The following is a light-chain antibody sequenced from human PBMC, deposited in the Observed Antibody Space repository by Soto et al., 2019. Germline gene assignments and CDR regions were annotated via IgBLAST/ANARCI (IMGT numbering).Light chain of an antibody. CDR2: AAS. Sequence: EIQMTESPSSLSASLKDRVTITCRASQSISSYLNWYQQKPGKAPKLLIYAASSLQSGVPSRFSGSGSGTEFTLTISSLQPAASATYFCQQPNSFPRTFGGGTKVDIK. CDR1: QSISSY. CDR3: QQPNSFPRT. J-gene: IGKJ4*01. V-gene: IGKV1-39*01.